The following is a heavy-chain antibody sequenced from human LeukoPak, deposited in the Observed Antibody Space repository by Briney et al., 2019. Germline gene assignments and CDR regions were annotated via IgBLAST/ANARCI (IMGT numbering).Heavy chain of an antibody. CDR3: ARFPGYSYGFGNY. Sequence: GRSLRLSCAASGFTFSSYAMHWVRQAPGKGLEWVAVISYDGSNKYYADSVKGRFTISRDNSKNTLYLQMNSLRAEDTAVYYCARFPGYSYGFGNYWGQGTLVTVSS. V-gene: IGHV3-30*04. CDR1: GFTFSSYA. D-gene: IGHD5-18*01. CDR2: ISYDGSNK. J-gene: IGHJ4*02.